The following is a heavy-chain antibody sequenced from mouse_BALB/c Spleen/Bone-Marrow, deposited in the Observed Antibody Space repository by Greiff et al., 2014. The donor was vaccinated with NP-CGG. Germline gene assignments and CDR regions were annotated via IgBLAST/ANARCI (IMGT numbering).Heavy chain of an antibody. D-gene: IGHD2-10*02. J-gene: IGHJ4*01. V-gene: IGHV5-4*02. CDR3: ARSGERYGAMDY. Sequence: EVKLVESGGGLVKPGGSLKLSCAASGFTFSDYYMYWVRQTPEKRLEWVATISDGGGYTYYPDSVWGRFTISRDKAKNNLYLQMSSLKSEDTAMYYCARSGERYGAMDYWGQGTSVTVFS. CDR1: GFTFSDYY. CDR2: ISDGGGYT.